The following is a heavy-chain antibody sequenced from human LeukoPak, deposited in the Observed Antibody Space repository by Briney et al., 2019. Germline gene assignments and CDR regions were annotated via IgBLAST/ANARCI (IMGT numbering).Heavy chain of an antibody. CDR2: INHSGST. J-gene: IGHJ4*02. V-gene: IGHV4-38-2*02. Sequence: SETLSLTCTVSDYSITRGYYWGWIRQPPGKGLEWIGEINHSGSTNYNPSLKSRVTISVDTSKNQFSLKLSSVTAADTAVYYCARGPRGPMIVVVRPFDYWGQGTLVTVSS. CDR1: DYSITRGYY. CDR3: ARGPRGPMIVVVRPFDY. D-gene: IGHD3-22*01.